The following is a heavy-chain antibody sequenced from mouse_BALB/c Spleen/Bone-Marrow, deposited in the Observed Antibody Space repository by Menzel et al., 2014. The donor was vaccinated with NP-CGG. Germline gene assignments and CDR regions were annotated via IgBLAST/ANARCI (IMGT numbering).Heavy chain of an antibody. CDR1: GFTFSTYA. J-gene: IGHJ3*01. D-gene: IGHD1-1*01. CDR2: ISSGGSYT. CDR3: ARDGYGSSD. Sequence: DVHLVESGGVLVKPGGSLKLSCAASGFTFSTYAMSWVRQSPEKRLEWVAEISSGGSYTYYPDTVTGRFTISRDNAKNTLYLEMSSLRSEDTATYYCARDGYGSSDWGQGTLVTVSA. V-gene: IGHV5-9-4*01.